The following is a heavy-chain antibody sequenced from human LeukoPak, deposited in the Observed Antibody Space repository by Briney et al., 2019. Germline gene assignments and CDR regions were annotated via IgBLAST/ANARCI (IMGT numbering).Heavy chain of an antibody. D-gene: IGHD1-26*01. CDR3: AETSALVGATSAFDI. V-gene: IGHV4-34*01. CDR1: GGSFSGYY. CDR2: INHSGST. Sequence: PSETLSLTCAVYGGSFSGYYWSWIRQPPGKGLEWIGEINHSGSTNYNPSLKSRVTISVDTSKNQFSLKLSSVTAADTAVYYCAETSALVGATSAFDIWGQGTMVTVSP. J-gene: IGHJ3*02.